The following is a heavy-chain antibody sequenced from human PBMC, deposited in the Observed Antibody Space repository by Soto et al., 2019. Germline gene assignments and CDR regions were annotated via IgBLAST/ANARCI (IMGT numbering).Heavy chain of an antibody. CDR1: GYTLTNYY. Sequence: QVQLVQSGAEVKKPGASVKVSCKAFGYTLTNYYMHWVRQAPGQGPEWMGRINPSGDETKNAQKFQGRLTMTRDTSTSTVYMELSSLRSEDTAVYYCARHPALTTVVTQDWYFDLWGRGTLVTVSS. CDR2: INPSGDET. J-gene: IGHJ2*01. D-gene: IGHD4-17*01. V-gene: IGHV1-46*01. CDR3: ARHPALTTVVTQDWYFDL.